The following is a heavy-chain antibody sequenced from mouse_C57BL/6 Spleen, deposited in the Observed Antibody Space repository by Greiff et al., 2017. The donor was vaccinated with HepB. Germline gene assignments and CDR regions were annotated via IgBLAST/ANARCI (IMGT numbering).Heavy chain of an antibody. V-gene: IGHV10-3*01. J-gene: IGHJ3*01. CDR2: IRSKSSNYAT. D-gene: IGHD4-1*01. CDR1: GFTFNTYA. CDR3: VRDALRWDEVGAWFAY. Sequence: EVQRVESGGGLVQPKGSLKLSCAASGFTFNTYAMHWVRQAPGKGLEWVARIRSKSSNYATYYADSVKDRFTISRDDSQSMLYLQMNNLKTEDTAMYYCVRDALRWDEVGAWFAYWGQGTLVTVSA.